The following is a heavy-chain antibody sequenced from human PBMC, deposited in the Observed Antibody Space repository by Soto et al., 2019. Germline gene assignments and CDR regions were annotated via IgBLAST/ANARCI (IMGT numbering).Heavy chain of an antibody. CDR1: GFTFSSYG. CDR3: RGRTTLDY. J-gene: IGHJ4*02. D-gene: IGHD1-26*01. CDR2: ISCDGSNK. V-gene: IGHV3-30*03. Sequence: TGGSLRLSSAASGFTFSSYGMHWVRQAPGKGLEWVAVISCDGSNKYYADSVKGRFTISRDNSKNTLYLQMNSLRAEDTAVYYCRGRTTLDYWGQGTLVTVPS.